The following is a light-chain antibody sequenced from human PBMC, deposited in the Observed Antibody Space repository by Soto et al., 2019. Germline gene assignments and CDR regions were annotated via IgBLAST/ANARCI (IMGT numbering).Light chain of an antibody. V-gene: IGLV1-40*01. CDR2: GNS. CDR1: SFNIGAGYD. Sequence: QSVLTQPPSVSGAPGQRVTISCTGSSFNIGAGYDVHWYQQLPGTAPKLLIYGNSNRPSGVPDRFSGSKSGTSASLAITGLQAEDEADYYCQSYDSSLSGFYVFGTGTKVTV. J-gene: IGLJ1*01. CDR3: QSYDSSLSGFYV.